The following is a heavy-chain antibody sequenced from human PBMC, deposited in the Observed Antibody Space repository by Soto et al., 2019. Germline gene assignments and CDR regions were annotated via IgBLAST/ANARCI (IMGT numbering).Heavy chain of an antibody. D-gene: IGHD6-19*01. Sequence: SQTLSLTCAISGDSVSSNSAAWNWIRQSPSRGLEWLGRTYYRSKWYNDYAVSVKSRITINPDTSKNQFSLQLNSVTPEDTAVYYCARVVAVVHYYYYGMDVWGQGTTVTVSS. V-gene: IGHV6-1*01. J-gene: IGHJ6*02. CDR2: TYYRSKWYN. CDR3: ARVVAVVHYYYYGMDV. CDR1: GDSVSSNSAA.